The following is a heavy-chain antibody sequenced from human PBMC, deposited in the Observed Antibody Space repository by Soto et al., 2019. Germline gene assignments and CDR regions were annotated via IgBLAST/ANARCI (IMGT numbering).Heavy chain of an antibody. CDR1: GFTFSSYA. CDR3: AKPLTIFGFWADAFDI. D-gene: IGHD3-3*01. Sequence: GGSLRLSCAASGFTFSSYAMSWVRQAPGKGLEWVSAISGSGGSTYYVDSVKGRFTISRDNSKNTLYLQMNSLRAEDTAVYYCAKPLTIFGFWADAFDIWGQGTMVTVSS. CDR2: ISGSGGST. V-gene: IGHV3-23*01. J-gene: IGHJ3*02.